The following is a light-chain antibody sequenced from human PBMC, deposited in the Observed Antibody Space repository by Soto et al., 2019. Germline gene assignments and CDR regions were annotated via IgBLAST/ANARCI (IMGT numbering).Light chain of an antibody. J-gene: IGKJ2*02. CDR3: QQGYSNPRT. V-gene: IGKV1-39*01. Sequence: DIQMTQSPSSLSASVGDRVTITCRASQSISTYLNWYQQIPGKAPKLLIYAASTLQSGVPSRFSGGGSGTDFTLTISSLQPEDFATHFCQQGYSNPRTFGQGTKLEIK. CDR1: QSISTY. CDR2: AAS.